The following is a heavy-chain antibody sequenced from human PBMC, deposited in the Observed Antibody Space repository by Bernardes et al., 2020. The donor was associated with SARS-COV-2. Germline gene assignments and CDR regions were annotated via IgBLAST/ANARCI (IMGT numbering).Heavy chain of an antibody. J-gene: IGHJ4*02. V-gene: IGHV3-11*06. D-gene: IGHD3-22*01. CDR1: GFTFSDYY. CDR2: ISSSSSYT. CDR3: ARGLEYYYDSSGYYY. Sequence: GGSLRLSCAASGFTFSDYYMSWIRQAPGKGLEWVSYISSSSSYTNYADSVKGRFTISRDNAKNSLYLQMNSLRAEDTAVYYCARGLEYYYDSSGYYYWGQGTLVTVSS.